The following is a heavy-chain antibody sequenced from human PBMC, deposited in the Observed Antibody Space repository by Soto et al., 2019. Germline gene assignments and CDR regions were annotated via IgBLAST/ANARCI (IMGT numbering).Heavy chain of an antibody. CDR2: IYNSGGY. CDR3: LGTGTTDDY. Sequence: PSETLSLPCSVSGDSVRSGDYYCSCLRQAPGKGLEWIGNIYNSGGYYSNPSLKGRLTISIDTSRNHFSPKLSCVTVADTAIYYCLGTGTTDDYLGRGTLVTVSS. J-gene: IGHJ4*02. D-gene: IGHD4-17*01. CDR1: GDSVRSGDYY. V-gene: IGHV4-30-4*08.